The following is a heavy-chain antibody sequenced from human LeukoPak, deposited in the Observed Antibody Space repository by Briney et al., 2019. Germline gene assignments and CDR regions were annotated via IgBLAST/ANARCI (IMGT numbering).Heavy chain of an antibody. CDR1: GGTFSSYA. CDR3: ASSLGEVDWFDP. J-gene: IGHJ5*02. CDR2: IIPIFGTA. Sequence: SVKVSCKASGGTFSSYAISWVRQAPGQGLDWMGGIIPIFGTANYAQKFQGRVTITTDESTSTAYMELSSLRSEDTAVYYCASSLGEVDWFDPWGQGTLATVSS. V-gene: IGHV1-69*05. D-gene: IGHD3-10*01.